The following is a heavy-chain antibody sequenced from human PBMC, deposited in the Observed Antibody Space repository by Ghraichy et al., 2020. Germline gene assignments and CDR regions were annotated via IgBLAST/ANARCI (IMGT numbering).Heavy chain of an antibody. CDR3: ARGEVGPRLGV. Sequence: TLSLTCAVYGGSFSGYYWTWIRQPPGKGLEWIGEINHSGGTDYNPSLKSRVTISVDTSRNQLSLKLGSVTAADTAVYYCARGEVGPRLGVWGKGTTVTVSS. V-gene: IGHV4-34*01. CDR2: INHSGGT. J-gene: IGHJ6*04. D-gene: IGHD1-26*01. CDR1: GGSFSGYY.